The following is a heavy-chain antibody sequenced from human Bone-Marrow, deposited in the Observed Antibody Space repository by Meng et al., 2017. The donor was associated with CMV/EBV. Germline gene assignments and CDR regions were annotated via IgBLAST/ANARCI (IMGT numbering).Heavy chain of an antibody. Sequence: ASVFTFPSFAMTWVRQAPGQGLGWVSTISTGGATYYADSVKGRFTISRDSSKNTLFLQMNSLRADDTAVYYCAKGSSLPPRWLVDFWGQGTLVTVSS. CDR3: AKGSSLPPRWLVDF. CDR1: VFTFPSFA. CDR2: ISTGGAT. D-gene: IGHD6-19*01. V-gene: IGHV3-23*01. J-gene: IGHJ4*02.